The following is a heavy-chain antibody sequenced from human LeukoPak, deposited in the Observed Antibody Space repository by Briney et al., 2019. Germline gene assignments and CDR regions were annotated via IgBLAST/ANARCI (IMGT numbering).Heavy chain of an antibody. D-gene: IGHD6-19*01. Sequence: SETLSLTCAVNGGSFSGSYCSWIRQPPGKGLEWVWEINISGRANYNPPPKSRLTISVDTSKNQFSLKLSSVTAAETAVYYCARQHSSGWYKGYFQYWGQGTLVTVSS. CDR1: GGSFSGSY. CDR3: ARQHSSGWYKGYFQY. V-gene: IGHV4-34*01. CDR2: INISGRA. J-gene: IGHJ1*01.